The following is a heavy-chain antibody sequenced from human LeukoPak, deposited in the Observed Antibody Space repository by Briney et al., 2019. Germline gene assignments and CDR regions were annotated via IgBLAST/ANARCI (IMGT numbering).Heavy chain of an antibody. D-gene: IGHD1-26*01. V-gene: IGHV3-74*01. J-gene: IGHJ4*02. CDR1: GFTFGDYA. Sequence: GGSLRLSCTASGFTFGDYAMSWFRQAPGKGLVWVLRIKNEGSDTRYADSVKGRFTISRDNAKNTLYLQMNSLRAEDTAVYYCARAQWELPPDYWGQGTLVTVSS. CDR2: IKNEGSDT. CDR3: ARAQWELPPDY.